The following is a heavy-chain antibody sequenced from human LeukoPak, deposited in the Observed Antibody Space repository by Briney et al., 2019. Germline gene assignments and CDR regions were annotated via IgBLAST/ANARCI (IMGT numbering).Heavy chain of an antibody. Sequence: SVKVSCKASGGTFSSYAISWVRQERGQGVEWMGGIIPISGTANYAQKFQGRVTITADESTSTAYMELSSLRSEDTAVYYCARVGPDYGDSTGWFDPWGQGTLVTVSS. CDR3: ARVGPDYGDSTGWFDP. CDR2: IIPISGTA. J-gene: IGHJ5*02. V-gene: IGHV1-69*13. D-gene: IGHD4-17*01. CDR1: GGTFSSYA.